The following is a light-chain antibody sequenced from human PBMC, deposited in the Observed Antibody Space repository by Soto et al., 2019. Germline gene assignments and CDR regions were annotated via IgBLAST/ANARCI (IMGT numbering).Light chain of an antibody. J-gene: IGKJ1*01. CDR3: QQYDGYSPQT. V-gene: IGKV1-5*01. CDR1: QTISNW. Sequence: DIQMTQSPSTLSPSVGDRVTISCRASQTISNWLAWYQQKPGRAPQLLIYDSSTLEPGVPSRFRGSGSGTEFTLTINGLQPDDFATYYCQQYDGYSPQTFGQGTKVDIK. CDR2: DSS.